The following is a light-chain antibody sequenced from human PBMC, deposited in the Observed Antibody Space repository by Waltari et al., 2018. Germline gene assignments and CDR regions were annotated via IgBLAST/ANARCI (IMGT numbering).Light chain of an antibody. Sequence: DIQMTQSPSSLSASVGDRVTITCQASQDIANDLNWYQQKPGKAPKLLIYDASTLETVVPSRFSGSGSGTEFTLTISSVQPEDIATYFCQQYDDLPLTFGGGTKVESK. V-gene: IGKV1-33*01. CDR2: DAS. CDR1: QDIAND. CDR3: QQYDDLPLT. J-gene: IGKJ4*01.